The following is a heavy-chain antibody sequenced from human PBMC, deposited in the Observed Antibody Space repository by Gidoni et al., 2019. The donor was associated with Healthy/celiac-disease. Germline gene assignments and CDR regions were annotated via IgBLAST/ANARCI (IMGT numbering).Heavy chain of an antibody. CDR2: IYHSECT. CDR1: GGSISSSNW. CDR3: ARSRIAARNFDY. Sequence: QVQLQESGPGLVKPSGTLSLTCAVSGGSISSSNWWSWVRQPPGKGLEWIGVIYHSECTNYNQSLKSRVTISVDKSKNQFSLKLSSVTAADTAVYYCARSRIAARNFDYWGQGTLVTVSS. D-gene: IGHD6-6*01. V-gene: IGHV4-4*02. J-gene: IGHJ4*02.